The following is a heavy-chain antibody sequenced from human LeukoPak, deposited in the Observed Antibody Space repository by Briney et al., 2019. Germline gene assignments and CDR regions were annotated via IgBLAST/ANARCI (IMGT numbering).Heavy chain of an antibody. V-gene: IGHV4-61*02. CDR1: GGSISSGSYY. D-gene: IGHD3-10*01. CDR2: IYTSGST. CDR3: ARDRQGFRFRQPGYYYYMDV. J-gene: IGHJ6*03. Sequence: SETLSLTCTVSGGSISSGSYYWSWIRQPAGKGLEWIGRIYTSGSTNYNPSLKSRVTISVDTSKNQFSLKLSSVTAADTAVYYCARDRQGFRFRQPGYYYYMDVWVKGTTVTISS.